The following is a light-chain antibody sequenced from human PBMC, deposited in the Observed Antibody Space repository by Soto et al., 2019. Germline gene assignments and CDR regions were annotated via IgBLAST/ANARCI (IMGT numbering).Light chain of an antibody. Sequence: ELVLTQSPVTLSLSPGERATLSCRASQRVGGNYLAWYQQKRGQSPRLLIYDAYSRAPDIPDRFSGSGPGTDFTLTITKVEPEDFAVYYCQQYGSRTWTFGQGTKLEMK. V-gene: IGKV3-20*01. CDR1: QRVGGNY. CDR2: DAY. J-gene: IGKJ1*01. CDR3: QQYGSRTWT.